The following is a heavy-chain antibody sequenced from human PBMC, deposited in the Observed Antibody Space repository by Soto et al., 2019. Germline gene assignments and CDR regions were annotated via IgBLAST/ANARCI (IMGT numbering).Heavy chain of an antibody. CDR2: IYYSGST. CDR3: ARDGSTSGYIWFDP. V-gene: IGHV4-59*01. D-gene: IGHD2-2*02. Sequence: SETLSLTCTVSGGSISSYYWSWIRQPPGKGLEWIGYIYYSGSTNYNPSLKSRVTISVDTSKNQFSLKLSSVTAADTAVYYCARDGSTSGYIWFDPWGQGTLVTVSS. CDR1: GGSISSYY. J-gene: IGHJ5*02.